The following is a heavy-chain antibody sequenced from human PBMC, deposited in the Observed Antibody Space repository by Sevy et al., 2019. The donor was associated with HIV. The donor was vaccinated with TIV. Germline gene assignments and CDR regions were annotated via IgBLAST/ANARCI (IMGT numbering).Heavy chain of an antibody. D-gene: IGHD3-3*01. CDR3: GKKREYYDFWSGYYGMDV. CDR1: GFTFSSYA. J-gene: IGHJ6*02. V-gene: IGHV3-23*01. Sequence: GGSLRLSCAASGFTFSSYAMSWVRQAPGKGLEWVSAISGSGGSTYYADSVKGRFTISRDNSKNRRYLQMNSLRAEDTAVYYCGKKREYYDFWSGYYGMDVWGQGTTVTVSS. CDR2: ISGSGGST.